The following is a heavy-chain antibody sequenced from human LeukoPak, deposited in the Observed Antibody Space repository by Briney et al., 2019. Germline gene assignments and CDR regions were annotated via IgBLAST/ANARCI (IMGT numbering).Heavy chain of an antibody. CDR2: ISYDGSNK. V-gene: IGHV3-30*04. CDR3: ARPKYDSSGYSGPDY. Sequence: PGGSLRLSCAASGFTFSSYAMHWVGKAPGKGLEWVAVISYDGSNKYYADSVKGRFTISRDNSKNTLYLQMNSLRAEDTAVYYCARPKYDSSGYSGPDYWGQGTLVTVSS. D-gene: IGHD3-22*01. CDR1: GFTFSSYA. J-gene: IGHJ4*02.